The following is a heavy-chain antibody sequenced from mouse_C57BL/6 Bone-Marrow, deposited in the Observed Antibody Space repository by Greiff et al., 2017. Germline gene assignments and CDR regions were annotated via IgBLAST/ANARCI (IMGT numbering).Heavy chain of an antibody. V-gene: IGHV10-1*01. CDR3: VRMGGSDYYFDY. J-gene: IGHJ2*01. D-gene: IGHD3-2*02. Sequence: GGGLVQPKGSLKLSCAASGISFTTYAMNWVRQAPGKGLEWVARIRSKSNNYATYYADSVKDRFTISIDDSESMLYLQMNNLKTEDTAMYYCVRMGGSDYYFDYWGQGTTLTVSS. CDR2: IRSKSNNYAT. CDR1: GISFTTYA.